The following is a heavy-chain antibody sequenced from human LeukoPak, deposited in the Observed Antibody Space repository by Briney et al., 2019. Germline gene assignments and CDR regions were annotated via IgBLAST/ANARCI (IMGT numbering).Heavy chain of an antibody. CDR2: INPNSGDT. CDR1: GYTFTAYY. V-gene: IGHV1-2*06. CDR3: ARGGIAEDFDY. D-gene: IGHD6-13*01. J-gene: IGHJ4*02. Sequence: APVKVSCKASGYTFTAYYMHWVRQAPGQGLEWMGRINPNSGDTNYAQKFQGRVTMTRDTSISTAYMELSRLRSDDTAVYYCARGGIAEDFDYWGQGTLVTVSS.